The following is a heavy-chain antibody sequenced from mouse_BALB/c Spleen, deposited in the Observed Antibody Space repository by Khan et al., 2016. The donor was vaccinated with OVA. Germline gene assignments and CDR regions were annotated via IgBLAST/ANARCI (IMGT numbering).Heavy chain of an antibody. CDR2: IYPGTDNS. J-gene: IGHJ2*01. Sequence: VQLQQSGAELVRPGASVKLSCKTSGYIFTSYWIHWVKQRSGQGLEWIARIYPGTDNSYYNEKFRDKATLTADKSSSTAYMQLSSLKSEDPDVYVCAREEALYHFDHWGQGTTLTVSS. D-gene: IGHD3-2*02. V-gene: IGHV1S132*01. CDR1: GYIFTSYW. CDR3: AREEALYHFDH.